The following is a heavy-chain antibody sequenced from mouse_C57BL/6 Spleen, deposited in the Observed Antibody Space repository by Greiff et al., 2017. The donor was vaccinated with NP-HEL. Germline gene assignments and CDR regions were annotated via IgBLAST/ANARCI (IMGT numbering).Heavy chain of an antibody. CDR2: ISSGGSYT. CDR3: ARQIYYDYDDGTAFDY. J-gene: IGHJ2*01. Sequence: EVQLVESGGDLVKPGGSLKLSCAASGFTFSSYGMSWVRQTPDKRLEWVATISSGGSYTYYPDSVKGRFTISRDNAKNTLYLQMSSLKSEDTAMYYCARQIYYDYDDGTAFDYWGQGTTLTVSS. V-gene: IGHV5-6*01. D-gene: IGHD2-4*01. CDR1: GFTFSSYG.